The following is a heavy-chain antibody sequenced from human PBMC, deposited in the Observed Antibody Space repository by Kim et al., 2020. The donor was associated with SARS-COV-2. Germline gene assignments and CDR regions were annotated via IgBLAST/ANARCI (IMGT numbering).Heavy chain of an antibody. CDR1: GDSVSSNSAA. V-gene: IGHV6-1*01. CDR3: ARDQVRVEMATITTWYFDL. J-gene: IGHJ2*01. CDR2: TYYRSKWYN. Sequence: SQTLSLTCAISGDSVSSNSAAWNWIRQSPSRGLEWLGRTYYRSKWYNDYAVSVKSRITINPDTSKNQFSLQLNSLTPEDTAVYYCARDQVRVEMATITTWYFDLWGRGTLVTVSS. D-gene: IGHD5-12*01.